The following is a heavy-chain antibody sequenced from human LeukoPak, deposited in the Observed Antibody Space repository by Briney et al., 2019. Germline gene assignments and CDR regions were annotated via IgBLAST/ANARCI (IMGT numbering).Heavy chain of an antibody. V-gene: IGHV3-33*01. CDR2: IGYDGTNE. Sequence: GRSLRLSCAASGFTFSSYGMHWVRQAPGKGLEWVALIGYDGTNEYYADSVKGRFTISRDNSKNTLYLQMKSLRAEDTAVYYCARDFYCSRASCYAPSFDYWGQGTLVTVSS. D-gene: IGHD2-2*01. CDR3: ARDFYCSRASCYAPSFDY. CDR1: GFTFSSYG. J-gene: IGHJ4*02.